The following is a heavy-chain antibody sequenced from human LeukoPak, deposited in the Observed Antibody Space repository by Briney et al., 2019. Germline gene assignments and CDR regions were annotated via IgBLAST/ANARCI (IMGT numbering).Heavy chain of an antibody. CDR3: ASGGADKWFDP. CDR1: GGSISSYY. Sequence: SETLSLTCTVSGGSISSYYWSWIRQPPGKGLEWIGYIYYSGSTNYNPSLKSRVTISVDTSKNQFSLKLSSVTAADTAVYYCASGGADKWFDPWGQGTLVTVSS. CDR2: IYYSGST. J-gene: IGHJ5*02. D-gene: IGHD1-26*01. V-gene: IGHV4-59*01.